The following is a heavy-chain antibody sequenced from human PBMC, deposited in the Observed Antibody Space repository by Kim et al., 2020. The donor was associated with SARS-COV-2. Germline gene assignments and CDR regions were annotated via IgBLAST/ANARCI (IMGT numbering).Heavy chain of an antibody. CDR3: ARVVVDVLLWFGEYGSWFDP. Sequence: GGSLRLSCAASGFTFSSYWMSWVRRAPGKGLEWVANIKQDGSEKYYVDSVKGRFTISRDNAKNSLYLQMNSLRAEDTAVYYCARVVVDVLLWFGEYGSWFDPWGQGTLVTVSS. CDR2: IKQDGSEK. CDR1: GFTFSSYW. D-gene: IGHD3-10*01. J-gene: IGHJ5*02. V-gene: IGHV3-7*03.